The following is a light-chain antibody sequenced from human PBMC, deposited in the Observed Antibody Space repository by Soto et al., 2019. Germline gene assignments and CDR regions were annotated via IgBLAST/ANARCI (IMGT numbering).Light chain of an antibody. V-gene: IGKV3-20*01. CDR3: QHYGSSPT. CDR1: QSVSSSY. J-gene: IGKJ3*01. Sequence: EIVLTQSPGTLSLSPGERATLSCRASQSVSSSYLAWYQQKPGQAPRLLIYGASSRATGIPDRFSGSGSGTVFTLTISRLEPEDFAVYYCQHYGSSPTFGPGTKVDIK. CDR2: GAS.